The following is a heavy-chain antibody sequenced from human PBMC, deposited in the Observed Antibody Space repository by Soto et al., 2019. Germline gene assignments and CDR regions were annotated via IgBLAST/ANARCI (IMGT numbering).Heavy chain of an antibody. CDR3: ARFGYDILTGYYTQRLYYYYYMDV. CDR1: GVTFSSDS. J-gene: IGHJ6*03. CDR2: ISSSSSYI. V-gene: IGHV3-21*01. Sequence: GGSVRLSCAASGVTFSSDSMNWVRQAPGKGLEWVSSISSSSSYIYYADSVKGRFTISRDNAKNSLYLQMNSLRAEDTAVYYCARFGYDILTGYYTQRLYYYYYMDVWGKGT. D-gene: IGHD3-9*01.